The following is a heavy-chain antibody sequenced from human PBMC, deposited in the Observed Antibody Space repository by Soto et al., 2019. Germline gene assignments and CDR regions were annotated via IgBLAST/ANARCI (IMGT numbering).Heavy chain of an antibody. CDR2: ISYDGSNK. CDR3: AKKNRGYYYDSSSIDY. D-gene: IGHD3-22*01. V-gene: IGHV3-30*18. CDR1: GFSFSSYG. J-gene: IGHJ4*02. Sequence: QLQLVESGGGVVQPGRSLRLSCAASGFSFSSYGIHWVRQAPAKGLEWVAVISYDGSNKYYADSVKGRFTISRGNSKNTLYLQMNSLRAEDTAVYYCAKKNRGYYYDSSSIDYWGQGTLVTVSS.